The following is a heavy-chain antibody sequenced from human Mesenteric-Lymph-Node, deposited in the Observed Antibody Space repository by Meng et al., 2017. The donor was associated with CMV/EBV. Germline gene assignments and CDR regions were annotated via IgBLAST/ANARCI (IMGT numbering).Heavy chain of an antibody. D-gene: IGHD7-27*01. CDR1: YTFTAYY. CDR2: IDPNSGGT. Sequence: YTFTAYYLHWVRQAPGQGLEWMGWIDPNSGGTNYAQKFQGRVTMTRDTSISTAYMELSRLRSDDTAVYYCARVGEGNWGSESWYFDLWGRGTLVTVSS. CDR3: ARVGEGNWGSESWYFDL. J-gene: IGHJ2*01. V-gene: IGHV1-2*02.